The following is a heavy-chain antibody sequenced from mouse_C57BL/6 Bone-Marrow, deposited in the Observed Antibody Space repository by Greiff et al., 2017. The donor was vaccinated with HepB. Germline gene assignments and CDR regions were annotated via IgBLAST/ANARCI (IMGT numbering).Heavy chain of an antibody. Sequence: VKLMESGPGLVQPSQSLSITCTVSGFSLTSYGVHWVRQSPGKGLEWLGVIWSGGSTDYNAAFISRLSTSKDNSKSQAFLKMNSLQTDDTAIYYCARNGGYSFAYWGQGTLVTVSA. D-gene: IGHD2-3*01. V-gene: IGHV2-2*01. CDR2: IWSGGST. CDR3: ARNGGYSFAY. CDR1: GFSLTSYG. J-gene: IGHJ3*01.